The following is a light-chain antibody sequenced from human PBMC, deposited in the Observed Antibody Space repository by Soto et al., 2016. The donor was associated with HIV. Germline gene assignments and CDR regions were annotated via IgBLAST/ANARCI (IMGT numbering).Light chain of an antibody. Sequence: SYVLTQPPSVSVAPGKTARITCGGNNIGTKSVHWCQQRPGQAPVLVVYDDRDRPSGIPERFSGSNSGNTATLTISRVEAGDEADYYCQVWDSSSDHYVFGTGTEVTVL. V-gene: IGLV3-21*03. CDR3: QVWDSSSDHYV. CDR1: NIGTKS. J-gene: IGLJ1*01. CDR2: DDR.